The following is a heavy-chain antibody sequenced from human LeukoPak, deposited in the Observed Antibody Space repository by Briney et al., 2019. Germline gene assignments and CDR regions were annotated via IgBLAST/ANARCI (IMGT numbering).Heavy chain of an antibody. CDR3: AKDYFAVVRGYFAY. Sequence: PGGSLRLSCAASGFIFSSYNMNWVRQAPGKGLEWVSVISGSSGRTYYADSVKGRFTLSRDNSKNTLYLEMNSLRAEDTAVYYCAKDYFAVVRGYFAYWGQGTLVTVPS. J-gene: IGHJ4*02. CDR2: ISGSSGRT. V-gene: IGHV3-23*01. D-gene: IGHD3-10*02. CDR1: GFIFSSYN.